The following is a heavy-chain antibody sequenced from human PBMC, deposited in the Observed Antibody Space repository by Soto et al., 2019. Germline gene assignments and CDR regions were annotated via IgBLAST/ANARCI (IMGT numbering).Heavy chain of an antibody. CDR3: ARSRYDILTGYYKGIGWFDY. V-gene: IGHV3-21*01. D-gene: IGHD3-9*01. CDR2: ISSSSSYI. J-gene: IGHJ4*02. CDR1: GFTFSSYS. Sequence: GGSLRLSCAASGFTFSSYSMNWVRQAPGKGLEWVSSISSSSSYIYYADSVKGRFTISRDNAKNSLYLQMNSLRAEDTAVYYCARSRYDILTGYYKGIGWFDYWGQGTLVTVSS.